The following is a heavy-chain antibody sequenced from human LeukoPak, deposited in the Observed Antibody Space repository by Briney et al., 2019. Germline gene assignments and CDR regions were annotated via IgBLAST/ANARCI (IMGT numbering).Heavy chain of an antibody. CDR1: GFTFSYYS. J-gene: IGHJ4*02. D-gene: IGHD3-10*01. CDR2: ISGNSVHI. CDR3: ASYMVRRYFDY. Sequence: PGGSLRLSCAASGFTFSYYSMNWVRQAPGKGLEWVSSISGNSVHILYADSMKGRFTISRDNAKNSLYLQMNSLRAEDTAVYYCASYMVRRYFDYWGQGTLVTVSS. V-gene: IGHV3-21*01.